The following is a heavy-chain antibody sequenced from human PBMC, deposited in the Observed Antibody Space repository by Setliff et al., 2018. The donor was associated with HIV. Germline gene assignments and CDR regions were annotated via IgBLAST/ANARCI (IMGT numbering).Heavy chain of an antibody. Sequence: ASVKVSCKASGYTFTSYYMQWVRQAPGQGLEWMGIINPSGGSTNYAQKFQGRVTMTRDTSTSTVYMELSSLRSEDTAVYYCARGGYDYVWGSYRSYYMDVWGKGTTVTVSS. D-gene: IGHD3-16*02. CDR3: ARGGYDYVWGSYRSYYMDV. CDR2: INPSGGST. J-gene: IGHJ6*03. V-gene: IGHV1-46*01. CDR1: GYTFTSYY.